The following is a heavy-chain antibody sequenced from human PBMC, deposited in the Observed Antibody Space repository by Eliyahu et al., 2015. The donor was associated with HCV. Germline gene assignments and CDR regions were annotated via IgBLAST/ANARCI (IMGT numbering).Heavy chain of an antibody. J-gene: IGHJ5*02. D-gene: IGHD6-19*01. Sequence: QVQLQQWGAGLLKPSETLSLSCGVYGGSLSDYYWGWIRQPPGKGLQWIGEISHSGSTNYHPSLKSRVTISVDRSKNQFSLKLTSVTAADTAVYFCARRSLGYSSSTWYKSAWFDPWGQGTMVTVSS. CDR2: ISHSGST. V-gene: IGHV4-34*01. CDR1: GGSLSDYY. CDR3: ARRSLGYSSSTWYKSAWFDP.